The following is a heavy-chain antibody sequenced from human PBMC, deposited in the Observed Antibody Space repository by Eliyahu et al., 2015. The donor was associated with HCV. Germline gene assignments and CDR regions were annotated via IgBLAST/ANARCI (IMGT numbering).Heavy chain of an antibody. CDR3: ARPDDEVLRYFDWSTSYGMDV. J-gene: IGHJ6*02. V-gene: IGHV3-21*01. CDR2: ISSSSSYI. D-gene: IGHD3-9*01. CDR1: SSYS. Sequence: SSYSMNWVRQAPGKGLEWVSSISSSSSYIYYADSVKGRFTISRDNAQKPTVPPKKHPRAQDTAVYYCARPDDEVLRYFDWSTSYGMDVWGQGTTVTVSS.